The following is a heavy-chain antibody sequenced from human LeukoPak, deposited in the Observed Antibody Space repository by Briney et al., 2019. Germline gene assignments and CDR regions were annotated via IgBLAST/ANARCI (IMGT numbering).Heavy chain of an antibody. CDR2: INPNSGGT. D-gene: IGHD3-10*01. V-gene: IGHV1-2*02. CDR3: ARGPGRVMHGSGSYYFDY. CDR1: GYTFTGYY. Sequence: ASVKVSCKASGYTFTGYYMHWVRQAPGQGLEWMGWINPNSGGTNYAQKFQGRVTMTRDTSISTAYMELSRLRSDDTAVYYCARGPGRVMHGSGSYYFDYWGQGTLVTVSS. J-gene: IGHJ4*02.